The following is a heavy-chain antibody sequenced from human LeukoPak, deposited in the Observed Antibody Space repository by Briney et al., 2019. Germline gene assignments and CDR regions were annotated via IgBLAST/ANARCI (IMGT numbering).Heavy chain of an antibody. D-gene: IGHD5-24*01. Sequence: GGSLRLSCAASGFTFDDYAMHWVRQAPGKGLEWVSGISWNSGSIGYADSVKGRFTISRDNAKNSLYLQMNSLRAEDTALYYCAMGGGDGYNFDYWGQGTLVTVSS. CDR3: AMGGGDGYNFDY. J-gene: IGHJ4*02. CDR2: ISWNSGSI. V-gene: IGHV3-9*01. CDR1: GFTFDDYA.